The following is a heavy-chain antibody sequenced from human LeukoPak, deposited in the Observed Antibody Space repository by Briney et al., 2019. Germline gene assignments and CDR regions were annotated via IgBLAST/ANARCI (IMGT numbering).Heavy chain of an antibody. CDR3: AELGITMIGGV. CDR2: ISSSSSYI. CDR1: GFTFSSYS. D-gene: IGHD3-10*02. J-gene: IGHJ6*04. Sequence: GGSLRLSCAASGFTFSSYSMNWVRQAPGKGLEWVSSISSSSSYIYYADSVKGRFTISRDNAKNSLYLQMNSLRAEDTAVFYCAELGITMIGGVWGKGTTVTISS. V-gene: IGHV3-21*01.